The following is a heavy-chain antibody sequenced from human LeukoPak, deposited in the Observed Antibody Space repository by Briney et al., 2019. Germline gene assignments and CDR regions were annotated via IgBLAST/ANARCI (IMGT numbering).Heavy chain of an antibody. J-gene: IGHJ4*02. Sequence: GGSLRLSCAASGFTFSSYAMHCVRQAPGKGLEWVTVISYDGSNKYYADSVKGRFTISRDNSKNTLYLQMNNLRAEDTAVYYCARDFDYWGQGTLVTVSS. CDR3: ARDFDY. CDR2: ISYDGSNK. CDR1: GFTFSSYA. V-gene: IGHV3-30-3*01.